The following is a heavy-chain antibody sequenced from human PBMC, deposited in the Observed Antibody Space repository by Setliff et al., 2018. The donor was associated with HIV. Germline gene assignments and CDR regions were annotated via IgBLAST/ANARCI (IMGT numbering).Heavy chain of an antibody. Sequence: SETLSLTCTVSGGSISSYYWSWIRQPPGKGLEWIGYIYTSGSTNYNPSLKSRVTISVDTSKNQFSLKLSSVTAADMAVYHCAREGGGTYYDFWSGSDHDAFDIWGQGTMVTVSS. V-gene: IGHV4-4*09. CDR1: GGSISSYY. CDR2: IYTSGST. D-gene: IGHD3-3*01. CDR3: AREGGGTYYDFWSGSDHDAFDI. J-gene: IGHJ3*02.